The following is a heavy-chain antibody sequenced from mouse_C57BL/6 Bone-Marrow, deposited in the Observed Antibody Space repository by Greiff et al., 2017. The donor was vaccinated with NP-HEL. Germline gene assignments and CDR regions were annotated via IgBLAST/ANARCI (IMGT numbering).Heavy chain of an antibody. CDR1: GYSITSGYY. Sequence: DVKLVESGPGLVKPSQSLSLTCSVTGYSITSGYYWNWIRQFPGNKLEWMGYISYDGSNNYNPSLKNRISITRDTSKNQFFLKLNSVTTEDTATYYCARGLLRRWGQGTLVTVSA. J-gene: IGHJ3*02. V-gene: IGHV3-6*01. D-gene: IGHD1-1*01. CDR3: ARGLLRR. CDR2: ISYDGSN.